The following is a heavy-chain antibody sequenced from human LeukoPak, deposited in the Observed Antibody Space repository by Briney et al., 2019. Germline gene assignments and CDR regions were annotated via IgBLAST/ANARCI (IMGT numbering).Heavy chain of an antibody. Sequence: ASVKVSCKTAGYTFTNYDINWVRQATGQGLEWMGWMNPNSGNTGYAQKFQGRVTMTRNTSISTAYMELSSLRSEDTAVYYCARPHCSSTDCHPPEWFDPWGQGTLVTVSS. D-gene: IGHD2-2*01. V-gene: IGHV1-8*01. CDR1: GYTFTNYD. CDR2: MNPNSGNT. CDR3: ARPHCSSTDCHPPEWFDP. J-gene: IGHJ5*02.